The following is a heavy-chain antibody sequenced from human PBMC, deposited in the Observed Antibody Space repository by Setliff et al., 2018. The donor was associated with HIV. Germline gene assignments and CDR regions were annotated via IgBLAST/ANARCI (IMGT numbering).Heavy chain of an antibody. CDR3: VRSGCNGNICYDSRGWLDS. CDR1: GGSIDSGNYD. CDR2: IYTRGST. J-gene: IGHJ5*01. V-gene: IGHV4-61*02. D-gene: IGHD5-12*01. Sequence: SETLSLTCTVSGGSIDSGNYDWNWVRQPGGKGLEWIGRIYTRGSTKSSPTFESRFTMSLDTSKKQFSLNLRSVTAADTALYYCVRSGCNGNICYDSRGWLDSWGQGTLVTVSS.